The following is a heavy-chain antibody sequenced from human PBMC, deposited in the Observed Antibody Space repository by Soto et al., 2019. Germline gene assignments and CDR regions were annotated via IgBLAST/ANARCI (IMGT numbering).Heavy chain of an antibody. J-gene: IGHJ6*02. V-gene: IGHV3-11*01. CDR1: GFTFSDYY. D-gene: IGHD6-6*01. CDR2: ISSSGSTI. Sequence: GGSLRLCCAASGFTFSDYYMSWIRQAPGKGLEWVSYISSSGSTIYYADSVKGRFTISRDNAKNSLYLQMNSLRAEDTAVYYCITSSSSYYYYGMDVWGQGTTVTVSS. CDR3: ITSSSSYYYYGMDV.